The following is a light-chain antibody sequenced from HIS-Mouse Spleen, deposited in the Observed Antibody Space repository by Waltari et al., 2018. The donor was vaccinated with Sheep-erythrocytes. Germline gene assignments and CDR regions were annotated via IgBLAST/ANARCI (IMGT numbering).Light chain of an antibody. J-gene: IGLJ3*02. CDR1: SSNIGSNY. CDR2: RNN. V-gene: IGLV1-47*01. CDR3: AAWDDSLSGQV. Sequence: QSVLTQPPSASGTPGQRVTISCSGSSSNIGSNYVYWYQQLPGTAPKLLIYRNNPRPSGVPDRFSGSTSGTSASLAISGLRSEDEADYYCAAWDDSLSGQVFGGGTKLTVL.